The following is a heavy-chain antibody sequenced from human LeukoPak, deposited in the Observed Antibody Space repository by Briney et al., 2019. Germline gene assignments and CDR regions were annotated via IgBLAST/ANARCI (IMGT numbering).Heavy chain of an antibody. CDR1: GFTFSSYE. V-gene: IGHV3-48*03. Sequence: GGSLRLSCAASGFTFSSYEMNWVRQAPGKGLEWVSYISSSGSTIYYADSVKGRLTISRDNAKNSLYLQMNSLRAEDTAVYYCARGSYYYGSGSYSYYYMDVWGKGTTVTISS. J-gene: IGHJ6*03. D-gene: IGHD3-10*01. CDR2: ISSSGSTI. CDR3: ARGSYYYGSGSYSYYYMDV.